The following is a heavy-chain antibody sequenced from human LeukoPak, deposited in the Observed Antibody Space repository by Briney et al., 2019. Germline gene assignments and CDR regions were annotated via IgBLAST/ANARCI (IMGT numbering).Heavy chain of an antibody. J-gene: IGHJ4*02. CDR3: ASSGTYYRIDY. D-gene: IGHD1-26*01. CDR2: INAGNGNT. CDR1: GYTFTSYA. Sequence: ASVKVSCKASGYTFTSYAMHWVRQAPGQRLEWMGWINAGNGNTKYSQNFQGRVTIARDTSASTAYMELSSLRSEDTAVYYCASSGTYYRIDYWGQGTLVTVSS. V-gene: IGHV1-3*01.